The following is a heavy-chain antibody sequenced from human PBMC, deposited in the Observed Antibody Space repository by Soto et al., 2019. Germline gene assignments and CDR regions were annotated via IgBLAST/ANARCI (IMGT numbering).Heavy chain of an antibody. J-gene: IGHJ4*02. CDR1: GFSLTTSGVG. CDR3: AHRGYMYGNWDHGYFDY. CDR2: IYWDDDK. Sequence: GPTLVNPTQTLTLTCTFSGFSLTTSGVGVGWIRKTPGKALEWLAVIYWDDDKRYNPSLKNRLTITKDSSKNQVVLIMADMDPVDTATYFCAHRGYMYGNWDHGYFDYWGQGTLVTVSS. V-gene: IGHV2-5*02. D-gene: IGHD5-18*01.